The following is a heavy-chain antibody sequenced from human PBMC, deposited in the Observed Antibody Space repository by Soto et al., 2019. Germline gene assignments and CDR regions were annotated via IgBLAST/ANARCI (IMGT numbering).Heavy chain of an antibody. CDR2: IYSDGGT. D-gene: IGHD4-17*01. CDR3: ATRMTTAPY. CDR1: GFTVSNNY. J-gene: IGHJ4*02. V-gene: IGHV3-66*01. Sequence: EVQLVQSGGGLVQPGGSLRLSCAASGFTVSNNYLSRVRQAPGKGLQWVSLIYSDGGTDYAESVKGRFTISRDNSKNTLYLQMNSLKAEDTAIYYCATRMTTAPYWGQGTLVTVSS.